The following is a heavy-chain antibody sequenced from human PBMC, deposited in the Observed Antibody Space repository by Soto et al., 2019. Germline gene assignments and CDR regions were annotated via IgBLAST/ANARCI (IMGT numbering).Heavy chain of an antibody. V-gene: IGHV3-21*01. J-gene: IGHJ6*02. CDR3: ARVYYDFWSGYYYYYYGMDV. Sequence: NPGGSLRLSCAASGFTFSSYSMNWVRQAPGKGLEWVSSISSSSSYIYYADSVKGRFTISRDNAKNSLYLQMNSLRAEDTAVYYCARVYYDFWSGYYYYYYGMDVWGQGTTVTVSS. D-gene: IGHD3-3*01. CDR2: ISSSSSYI. CDR1: GFTFSSYS.